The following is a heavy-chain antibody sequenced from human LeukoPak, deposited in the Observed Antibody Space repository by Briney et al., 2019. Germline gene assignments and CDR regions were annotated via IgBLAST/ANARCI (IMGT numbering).Heavy chain of an antibody. CDR1: GFTFSSYS. Sequence: GGSLRLSCAASGFTFSSYSMAWVRQAPGMGLEWVSVISDTGGTTYYADSVKGRFTISRDNSKNTLYLQMNSLRAEDTAVYFCARAAMVRGVDYFDYWGQGTLVTVSS. J-gene: IGHJ4*02. CDR2: ISDTGGTT. V-gene: IGHV3-23*01. D-gene: IGHD3-10*01. CDR3: ARAAMVRGVDYFDY.